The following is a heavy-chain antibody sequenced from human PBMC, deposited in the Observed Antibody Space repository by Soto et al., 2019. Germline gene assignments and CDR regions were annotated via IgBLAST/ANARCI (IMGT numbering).Heavy chain of an antibody. V-gene: IGHV1-8*01. Sequence: QVQLVQSGAEVKKPGASVKVSCKASGYTFTSYDINWVRQATGQGLEWMGWMNPNSGNTGYAQKFQGRVTITRNTSIRTAYMELSSLRSEDKAVYYCARGRSMYSMRRPIWFDPWGQGTLVTVSS. CDR3: ARGRSMYSMRRPIWFDP. CDR1: GYTFTSYD. J-gene: IGHJ5*02. D-gene: IGHD4-4*01. CDR2: MNPNSGNT.